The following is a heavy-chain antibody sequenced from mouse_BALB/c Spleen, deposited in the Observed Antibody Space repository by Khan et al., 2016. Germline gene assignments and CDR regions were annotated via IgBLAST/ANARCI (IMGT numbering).Heavy chain of an antibody. J-gene: IGHJ4*01. Sequence: QIQLVQSGPELKKPGETVKISCKASGYTFTNYGMNWVKQAPGKGLKWLGWINTYTGEPTYADDFKGRFAFSLDTSASTAYLQINNLKNEDTATYFCAREPYAMDYWGQGASVTVSS. CDR1: GYTFTNYG. CDR2: INTYTGEP. V-gene: IGHV9-3-1*01. CDR3: AREPYAMDY.